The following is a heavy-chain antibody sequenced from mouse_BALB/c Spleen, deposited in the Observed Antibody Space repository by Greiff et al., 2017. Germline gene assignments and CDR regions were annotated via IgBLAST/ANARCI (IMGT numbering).Heavy chain of an antibody. CDR2: IWSGGST. CDR1: GFSLTSYG. J-gene: IGHJ1*01. Sequence: VKLVESGPGLVQPSQSLSITCTVSGFSLTSYGVHWVRQSPGKGLEWLGVIWSGGSTDYNAAFISRLSISKDNSKSQVFFKMNSLQANDTAIYYCARVLRLPYFDVWGAGTTVTVSS. V-gene: IGHV2-2*02. D-gene: IGHD1-2*01. CDR3: ARVLRLPYFDV.